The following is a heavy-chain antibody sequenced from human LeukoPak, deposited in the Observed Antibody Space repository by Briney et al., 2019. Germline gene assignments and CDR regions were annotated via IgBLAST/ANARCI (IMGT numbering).Heavy chain of an antibody. CDR1: GGSFSGYY. D-gene: IGHD3-10*01. J-gene: IGHJ5*02. CDR3: ARGQAGLLNH. V-gene: IGHV4-34*01. CDR2: INHSGSS. Sequence: SETLSLTCAVYGGSFSGYYWSWIRQPPGKGLEWIGEINHSGSSNYNPSHMGRVTIAGDTSKNQFSLKLTSVAAADTAVYYCARGQAGLLNHWGQGTLVTVSS.